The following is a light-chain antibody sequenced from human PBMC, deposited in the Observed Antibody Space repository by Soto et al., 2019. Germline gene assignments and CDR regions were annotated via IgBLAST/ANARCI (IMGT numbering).Light chain of an antibody. CDR3: AAWGDRLYGNV. J-gene: IGLJ1*01. V-gene: IGLV1-44*01. CDR1: RSNIGSNT. Sequence: QSVLTQPPSASGTPGQRVTISCSGSRSNIGSNTVNWYQQLPGTAPKLLIYSDNQRPSGVPDRFSGSKSGTSASLAISGLQSEDEADYYCAAWGDRLYGNVFGTGTKLTVL. CDR2: SDN.